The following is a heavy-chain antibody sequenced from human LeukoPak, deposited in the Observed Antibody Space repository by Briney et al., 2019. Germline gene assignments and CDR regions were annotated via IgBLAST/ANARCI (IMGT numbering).Heavy chain of an antibody. CDR3: ARGGLGPHYYFDY. V-gene: IGHV4-59*11. CDR1: GGSISSHY. J-gene: IGHJ4*02. D-gene: IGHD6-19*01. Sequence: PSETLCLTCTVSGGSISSHYWSWIRQPPGKGLEWIGYIYYSGSTNYNPSLKSRVTISVDTSKNQFSLKLSSVTAADTAVYYCARGGLGPHYYFDYWGQGTLVTVSS. CDR2: IYYSGST.